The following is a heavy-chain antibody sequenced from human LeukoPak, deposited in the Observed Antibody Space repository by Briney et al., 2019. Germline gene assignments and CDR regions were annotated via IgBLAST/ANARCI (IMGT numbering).Heavy chain of an antibody. Sequence: PSQPLSLTCTVSGGSMSSYFWTWIRQPPGKGLEWIGYIYDSGSTNYNPSLKSRVTISVDTSKNQFSLKLSSVTAADTAVYYCARGICSSTNCYNVFDSWGQGSLVTVPP. CDR2: IYDSGST. CDR3: ARGICSSTNCYNVFDS. CDR1: GGSMSSYF. J-gene: IGHJ4*02. D-gene: IGHD2-2*02. V-gene: IGHV4-59*01.